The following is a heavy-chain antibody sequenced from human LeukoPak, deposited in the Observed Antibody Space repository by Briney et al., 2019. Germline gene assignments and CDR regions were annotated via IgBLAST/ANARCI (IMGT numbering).Heavy chain of an antibody. J-gene: IGHJ4*02. Sequence: GGSLRLSCAVSGFIVSDTYMSWVRQAPGKVLEWVSLIYSGGSTHYADSVKGRFTISRDKSKNMLSLQMNSLRAEDTAVYYCARGKSGIYTRPFDYWGQGTLVTVSS. CDR3: ARGKSGIYTRPFDY. CDR1: GFIVSDTY. D-gene: IGHD1-26*01. V-gene: IGHV3-66*01. CDR2: IYSGGST.